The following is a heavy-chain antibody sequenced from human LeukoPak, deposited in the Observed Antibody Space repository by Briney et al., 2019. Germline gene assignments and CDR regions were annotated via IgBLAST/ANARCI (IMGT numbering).Heavy chain of an antibody. CDR2: ISGSGGST. V-gene: IGHV3-23*01. CDR1: GFTFSSYA. Sequence: GGSLRLSWAASGFTFSSYAMSWVRQAPGKGLEWVSAISGSGGSTYYADSVKGRFTISRDNSKNTLYLQMNSLRAEDTAVYYCAKEGEDYDILTGYYADYWGQGTLVTVSS. D-gene: IGHD3-9*01. J-gene: IGHJ4*02. CDR3: AKEGEDYDILTGYYADY.